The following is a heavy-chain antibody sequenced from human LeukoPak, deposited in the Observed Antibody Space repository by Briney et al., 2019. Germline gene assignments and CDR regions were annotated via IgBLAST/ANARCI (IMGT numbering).Heavy chain of an antibody. CDR1: GFTFTTYW. CDR3: ARAMGYMIVDYYFDY. V-gene: IGHV3-74*01. J-gene: IGHJ4*02. CDR2: IKGDGSST. D-gene: IGHD3-22*01. Sequence: GGSLRLSCAASGFTFTTYWMHWVRQVPGKGLVWVARIKGDGSSTRHADSMKGRFTISRDNAKNTLYLQMNSLRAEDTAVYYCARAMGYMIVDYYFDYWGQGTLVTVSS.